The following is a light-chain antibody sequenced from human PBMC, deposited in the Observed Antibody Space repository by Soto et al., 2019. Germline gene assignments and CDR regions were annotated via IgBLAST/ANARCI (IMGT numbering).Light chain of an antibody. CDR3: SSYPSSGPRYV. CDR1: SSDIGAYDY. CDR2: DVS. V-gene: IGLV2-14*01. Sequence: QSALTQPASVSGSPGQSITISCTGTSSDIGAYDYVSWYQQHPGKAPQLMIYDVSHRPSGISDRFSGSESGSTASLSISWLQAEDEADYYCSSYPSSGPRYVFGIGTKLTVL. J-gene: IGLJ1*01.